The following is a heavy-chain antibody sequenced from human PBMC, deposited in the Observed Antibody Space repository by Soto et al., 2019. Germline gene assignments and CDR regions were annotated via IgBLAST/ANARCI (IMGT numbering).Heavy chain of an antibody. V-gene: IGHV1-69*04. Sequence: SVKVSCKTFGGTFGNYVINWVRQAPGQGLEWMGRIIPTLKTTKYAQKFQGRVTFTADKSTSTAYMEATSLTSEDTAVYYCARGPYAFYGSGPWYFDLWGRGNLVTVSS. CDR1: GGTFGNYV. D-gene: IGHD3-10*01. J-gene: IGHJ2*01. CDR2: IIPTLKTT. CDR3: ARGPYAFYGSGPWYFDL.